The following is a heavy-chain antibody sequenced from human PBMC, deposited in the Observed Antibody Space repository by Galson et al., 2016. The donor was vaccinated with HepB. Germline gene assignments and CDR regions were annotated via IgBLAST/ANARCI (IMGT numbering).Heavy chain of an antibody. CDR3: NGVHDYGDF. CDR2: LKMKADGETT. Sequence: SLRLSCAGTGFTFNDVALNWVRQAPGKGLEWVGRLKMKADGETTDHATPVKGRFTISRDDSGSTLYLQMSGLRREDTAVYYCNGVHDYGDFWGQGTLVTVSS. D-gene: IGHD4-17*01. V-gene: IGHV3-15*01. CDR1: GFTFNDVA. J-gene: IGHJ4*02.